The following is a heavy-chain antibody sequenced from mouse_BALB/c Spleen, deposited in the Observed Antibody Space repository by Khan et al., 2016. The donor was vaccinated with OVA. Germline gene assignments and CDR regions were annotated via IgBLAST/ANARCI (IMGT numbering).Heavy chain of an antibody. Sequence: QVQLQQSGPEVVKPGASVRMSCKASGYTFTSYYLHWVKQRPGQGLEWIGWIYPGNVNSKYNEKFKGKATLTADKSSSTAYMQLISLTSEDSAVYFCARGDYYGSSPFDSWGQGTTLTVSS. CDR3: ARGDYYGSSPFDS. CDR1: GYTFTSYY. D-gene: IGHD1-1*01. J-gene: IGHJ2*01. V-gene: IGHV1S56*01. CDR2: IYPGNVNS.